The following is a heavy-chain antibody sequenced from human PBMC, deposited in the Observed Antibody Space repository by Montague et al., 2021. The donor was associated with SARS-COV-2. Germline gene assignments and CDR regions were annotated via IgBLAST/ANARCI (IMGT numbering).Heavy chain of an antibody. CDR3: ARVAGGYCHDSSAYFDY. V-gene: IGHV4-4*07. D-gene: IGHD3-22*01. CDR1: GGSISRNNWY. Sequence: SETLSLTCTLSGGSISRNNWYWTWIRQPAGKGLEWIRRISTTGSPEYNPSLKSRVTLSLDTSKKQSSLKLSSLTAAATAVYYCARVAGGYCHDSSAYFDYWGQGSLVTVSP. CDR2: ISTTGSP. J-gene: IGHJ4*02.